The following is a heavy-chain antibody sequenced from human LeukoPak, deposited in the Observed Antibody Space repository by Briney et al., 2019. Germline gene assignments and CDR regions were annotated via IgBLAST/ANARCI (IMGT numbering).Heavy chain of an antibody. J-gene: IGHJ6*03. Sequence: SETLSLTCTVSGGSISSSSYYWGWIRQPPGKGLEWIGSIYYSGSTYYNPSLKSRVTISVDTSKNQFSLKLSSVTAADTAVYYCARIRTTVRYMDVWGKGTTVTVSS. V-gene: IGHV4-39*07. D-gene: IGHD3-10*01. CDR3: ARIRTTVRYMDV. CDR2: IYYSGST. CDR1: GGSISSSSYY.